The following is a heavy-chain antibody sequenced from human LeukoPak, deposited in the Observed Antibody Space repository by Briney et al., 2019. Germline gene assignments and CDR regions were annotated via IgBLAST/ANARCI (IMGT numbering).Heavy chain of an antibody. V-gene: IGHV4-61*08. CDR1: GGSIRNGDFY. CDR2: IYYSGST. Sequence: SETLSLTCTVSGGSIRNGDFYWSWIRQPPGKGLEWIGYIYYSGSTNYNPSLKSRVTISVDTSKNQFSLKLSSVTAADTAVYYCARYYYDSSGYCFDSWGQGTLVSVSS. CDR3: ARYYYDSSGYCFDS. J-gene: IGHJ4*02. D-gene: IGHD3-22*01.